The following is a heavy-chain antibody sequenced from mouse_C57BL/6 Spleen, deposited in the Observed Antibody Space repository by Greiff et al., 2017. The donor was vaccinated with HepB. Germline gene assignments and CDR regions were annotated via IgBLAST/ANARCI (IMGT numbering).Heavy chain of an antibody. J-gene: IGHJ2*01. Sequence: EVKLMESGGGLVKPGGSLKLSCAASGFTFSDYGMHWVRQAPEKGLEWVAYISSGSSTIYYADTVKGRFTISRDNAKNTLFLQMTSLRSEDTAMYYCARGRLLTLDYWGQGTTLTVSS. D-gene: IGHD2-3*01. CDR3: ARGRLLTLDY. CDR2: ISSGSSTI. V-gene: IGHV5-17*01. CDR1: GFTFSDYG.